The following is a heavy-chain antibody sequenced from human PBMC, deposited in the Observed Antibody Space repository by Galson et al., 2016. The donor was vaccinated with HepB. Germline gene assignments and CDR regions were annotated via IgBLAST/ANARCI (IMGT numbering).Heavy chain of an antibody. CDR1: GFTFSTYS. CDR2: ISSNNNYM. Sequence: SLRLSCAASGFTFSTYSMSWVRQAPGKGLEWVSSISSNNNYMFYADSVKGRFTISRDNAKNSLYLQMNSLRAEDTAVYYCARDDGVRGYSYYGMDVWGKGTTVTVSS. J-gene: IGHJ6*04. V-gene: IGHV3-21*01. CDR3: ARDDGVRGYSYYGMDV. D-gene: IGHD3-16*01.